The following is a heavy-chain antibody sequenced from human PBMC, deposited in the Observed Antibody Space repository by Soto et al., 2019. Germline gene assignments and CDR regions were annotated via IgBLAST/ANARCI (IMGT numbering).Heavy chain of an antibody. CDR3: ARWSGGYGMDV. CDR1: NGSISLKSCL. D-gene: IGHD3-3*01. V-gene: IGHV4-39*01. Sequence: KTISLTRSIRNGSISLKSCLWGWIRQPPGKGLEWIGSIYYSGSTYYNPSLKSRVTISVDTSKNQFSLKLSSVTAADTAVYYCARWSGGYGMDVWGQGTTVT. CDR2: IYYSGST. J-gene: IGHJ6*02.